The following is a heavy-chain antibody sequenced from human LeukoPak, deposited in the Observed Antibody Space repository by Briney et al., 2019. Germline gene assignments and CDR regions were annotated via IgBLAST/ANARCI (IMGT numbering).Heavy chain of an antibody. Sequence: ASVKVSCKASGYTFTSHGISWVRQAPGQGLEWMGWISAYNGNTNYAQKLQGRVTMTTDTSTSTAYMELRSLRSDDTAVYYCARGMITFGGVIVSNWFDPWGQGTLVTVSS. CDR3: ARGMITFGGVIVSNWFDP. CDR1: GYTFTSHG. D-gene: IGHD3-16*02. J-gene: IGHJ5*02. V-gene: IGHV1-18*01. CDR2: ISAYNGNT.